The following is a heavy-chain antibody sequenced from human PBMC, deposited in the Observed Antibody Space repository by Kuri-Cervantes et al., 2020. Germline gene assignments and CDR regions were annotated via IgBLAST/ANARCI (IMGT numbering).Heavy chain of an antibody. CDR2: FDPEDGET. CDR3: AREALSPLLWSSGSGWFDP. CDR1: GYTLTELS. J-gene: IGHJ5*02. Sequence: ASVKVSCKVSGYTLTELSMHWVRQAPGKGLEWMGGFDPEDGETIYAQKFQGRVTMTEDTSTDTAYMELSSLRSDDTAVYYCAREALSPLLWSSGSGWFDPWGQGTLVTVSS. V-gene: IGHV1-24*01. D-gene: IGHD3-10*01.